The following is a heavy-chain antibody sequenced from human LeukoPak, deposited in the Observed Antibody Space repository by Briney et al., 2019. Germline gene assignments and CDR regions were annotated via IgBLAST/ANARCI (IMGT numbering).Heavy chain of an antibody. V-gene: IGHV3-66*01. CDR3: AIPPLSGTGSSRPLAGMDV. Sequence: GGSLRLSCAASGFTFSSYAMSWVRQAPGKGLEWVSVIYSGGSTYYADSVKGRFTISRDNSKNTLYLQMNSLRAEDTAVYYCAIPPLSGTGSSRPLAGMDVWGQGTTVTVSS. D-gene: IGHD3-10*01. J-gene: IGHJ6*02. CDR1: GFTFSSYA. CDR2: IYSGGST.